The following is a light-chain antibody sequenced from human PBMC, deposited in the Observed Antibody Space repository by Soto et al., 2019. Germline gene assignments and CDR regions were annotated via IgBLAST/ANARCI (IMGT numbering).Light chain of an antibody. J-gene: IGLJ3*02. V-gene: IGLV2-23*02. CDR3: CSSVGGPIWV. CDR1: SSDVGGYNR. CDR2: EVS. Sequence: QAVVTQPASVSGSPGQSITMSCTGTSSDVGGYNRVSWYQHHPGKAPTLMIYEVSKRPSGVSNRFSGSKSGNTASLTISGLQAEDEADYYCCSSVGGPIWVFGGGTKLTVL.